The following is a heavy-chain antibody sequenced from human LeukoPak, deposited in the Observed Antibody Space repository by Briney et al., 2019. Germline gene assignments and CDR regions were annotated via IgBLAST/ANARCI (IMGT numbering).Heavy chain of an antibody. CDR1: GYTFTGYY. CDR2: INPNSGGT. V-gene: IGHV1-2*02. Sequence: ASVKVSCKASGYTFTGYYMHWVRQAPGQGLEWMGWINPNSGGTNYAQKFRGRVTMTRDTSISTAYMEPSRLRSDDTAVYYCARASVLAAGSDYWGQGTLVTVSS. J-gene: IGHJ4*02. CDR3: ARASVLAAGSDY. D-gene: IGHD6-13*01.